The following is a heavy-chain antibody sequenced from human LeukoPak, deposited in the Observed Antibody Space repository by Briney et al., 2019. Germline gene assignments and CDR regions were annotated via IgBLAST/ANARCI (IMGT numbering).Heavy chain of an antibody. CDR3: ARGPHYDFWSGYYTDY. CDR2: ISYDGSNK. CDR1: GFTFSSYA. J-gene: IGHJ4*02. D-gene: IGHD3-3*01. Sequence: GGSLRLSCAASGFTFSSYAMHWVRQAPGKGLEWVAVISYDGSNKYYADSVKGRFTISRDNSKNTLYLQMNSLRAEDTAVYYCARGPHYDFWSGYYTDYWGQGTLVTVSS. V-gene: IGHV3-30-3*01.